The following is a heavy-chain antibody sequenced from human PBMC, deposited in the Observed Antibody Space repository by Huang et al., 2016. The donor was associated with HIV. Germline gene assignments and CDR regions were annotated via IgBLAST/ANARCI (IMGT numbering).Heavy chain of an antibody. J-gene: IGHJ5*02. D-gene: IGHD3-10*01. CDR3: ARGMVRGVTLNWFDP. V-gene: IGHV3-53*02. CDR1: GFTVSSNY. Sequence: EVQLVETGGGLIQPGGSLRLSCAASGFTVSSNYRSWVRQAPGKGLEWVSVIYSGGSTYDADSVKGRFTISRDNSKNTLYLQMTSLRAEDTAVYYCARGMVRGVTLNWFDPWGQGTLVTVSS. CDR2: IYSGGST.